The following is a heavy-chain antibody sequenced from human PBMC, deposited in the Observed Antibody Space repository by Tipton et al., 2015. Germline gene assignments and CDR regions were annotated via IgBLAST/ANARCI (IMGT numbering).Heavy chain of an antibody. CDR2: ISYDGSTK. V-gene: IGHV3-30*03. J-gene: IGHJ4*02. Sequence: SLRLSCAASGFIFSDYYMTWIRQAPGKGLEWGALISYDGSTKYSSDSVKGRFTISRDNSKNTMYLQMNSLRAEDTAEYYCAREEGPFDYWGQGTLVTVSS. CDR1: GFIFSDYY. CDR3: AREEGPFDY.